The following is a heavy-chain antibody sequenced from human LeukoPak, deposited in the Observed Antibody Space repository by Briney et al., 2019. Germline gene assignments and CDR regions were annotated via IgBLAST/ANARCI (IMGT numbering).Heavy chain of an antibody. D-gene: IGHD3-16*01. V-gene: IGHV4-59*08. CDR3: ARVNLGGHSYYYMDV. J-gene: IGHJ6*03. CDR2: IYYSGST. Sequence: PSETLSLTCTVSGGSISSYYWSWIRQPPGKGLEWIGYIYYSGSTYYDPSLKSRVTISVDTSKNQFSLKLTSVTAADTAVFYCARVNLGGHSYYYMDVWGKGTTVTVSS. CDR1: GGSISSYY.